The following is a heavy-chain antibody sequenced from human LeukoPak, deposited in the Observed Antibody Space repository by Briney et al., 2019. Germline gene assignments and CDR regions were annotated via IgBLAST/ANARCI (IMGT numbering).Heavy chain of an antibody. CDR3: ARDTGYCSSTSCYTRFDP. Sequence: AGGSLRLSCAASGFTFSSYSMNWVRQAPGKGLEWVSSISSSSSYIYYADSVKGRFTISRDNAKNSLYLQMNSLRAEDTAVYYCARDTGYCSSTSCYTRFDPWGQGTLSPSPQ. CDR1: GFTFSSYS. D-gene: IGHD2-2*02. V-gene: IGHV3-21*01. J-gene: IGHJ5*02. CDR2: ISSSSSYI.